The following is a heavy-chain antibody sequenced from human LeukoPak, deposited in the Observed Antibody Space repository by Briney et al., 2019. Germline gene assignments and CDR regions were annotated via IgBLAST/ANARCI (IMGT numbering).Heavy chain of an antibody. CDR3: ARTRMSDY. J-gene: IGHJ4*02. V-gene: IGHV3-30-3*01. CDR2: ISFDGSNI. D-gene: IGHD2-8*01. Sequence: GGSLRLSCAASGFTFSNYAMHWVRQAPGKGLEWMAVISFDGSNIYYADSVKGRFTISRDNSKNTLYLEMNSLRAEDTAIYYCARTRMSDYWGQGALVTVSS. CDR1: GFTFSNYA.